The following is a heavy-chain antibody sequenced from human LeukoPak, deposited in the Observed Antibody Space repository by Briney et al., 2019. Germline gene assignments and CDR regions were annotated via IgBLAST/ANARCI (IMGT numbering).Heavy chain of an antibody. V-gene: IGHV4-34*01. CDR3: ARGQDSGSYFAY. CDR1: GGSFSGYY. J-gene: IGHJ4*02. D-gene: IGHD1-26*01. CDR2: INHSGST. Sequence: PSETLSLTCAVYGGSFSGYYWSWIRQPPGKGLGWIGEINHSGSTNYNPSLKSRVTISVDTSKNQFSLKLSSVTAADTAVYYCARGQDSGSYFAYWGQGTLVTVSS.